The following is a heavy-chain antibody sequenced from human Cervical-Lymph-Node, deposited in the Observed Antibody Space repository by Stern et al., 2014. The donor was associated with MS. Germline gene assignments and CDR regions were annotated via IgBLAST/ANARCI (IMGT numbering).Heavy chain of an antibody. V-gene: IGHV4-39*01. CDR1: GVSISSDAYY. J-gene: IGHJ4*02. CDR3: ARHDRIALGTAIGN. CDR2: ISHSGTT. Sequence: QLQLQESGPGLVRPSETLSLTCSVSGVSISSDAYYWGWVRQSPGQGLEWIGSISHSGTTFFKPSLKSRVTISADTSKNEFSLKLSSVTAADTALYFCARHDRIALGTAIGNWGQGTLVTVSP. D-gene: IGHD2-21*02.